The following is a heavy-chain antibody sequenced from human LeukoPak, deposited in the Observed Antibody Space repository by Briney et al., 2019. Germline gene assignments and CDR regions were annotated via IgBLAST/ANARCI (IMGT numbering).Heavy chain of an antibody. D-gene: IGHD4-23*01. CDR1: GFTFDDYA. J-gene: IGHJ4*02. CDR2: IYSGGST. Sequence: GGSLRLSCAASGFTFDDYAMHWVRQAPGKGLEWVSVIYSGGSTNYADSVRGRFTISRDSSENTLYLQMNSLRAEDTAVYYCAKGRVTFDFWGQGTLVTVSS. V-gene: IGHV3-53*01. CDR3: AKGRVTFDF.